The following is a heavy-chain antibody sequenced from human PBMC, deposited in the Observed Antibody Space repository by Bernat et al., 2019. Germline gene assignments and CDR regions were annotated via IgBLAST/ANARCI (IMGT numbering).Heavy chain of an antibody. J-gene: IGHJ4*02. CDR2: INSDTGVT. CDR1: GYIFTDYF. V-gene: IGHV1-2*06. CDR3: ARDLASTAFWEFDY. D-gene: IGHD2-21*02. Sequence: QVQLAQPGAEVKKPGASVKVSCKASGYIFTDYFIQWVRQAPGQGLEWMGRINSDTGVTTYTQKFKGRVPKTRDTSISTAYKELSSLPSDDTAVYDCARDLASTAFWEFDYWGRGTQVTVSS.